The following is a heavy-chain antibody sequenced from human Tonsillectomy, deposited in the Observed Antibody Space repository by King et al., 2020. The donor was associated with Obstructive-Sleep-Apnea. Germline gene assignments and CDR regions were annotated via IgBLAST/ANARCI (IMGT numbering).Heavy chain of an antibody. D-gene: IGHD1-26*01. CDR3: AHRLGGSPIVYFDY. J-gene: IGHJ4*02. CDR1: GFSLSTSGVG. CDR2: IYWDDDK. Sequence: ITLKESGPTLVKPTQTLTLTCTFSGFSLSTSGVGVGWIRQPPGKALEWLALIYWDDDKRYSPSLRSRLTITKDTSENQVVLTMTNVDPVDTATYYCAHRLGGSPIVYFDYWGQGTLVTVSS. V-gene: IGHV2-5*02.